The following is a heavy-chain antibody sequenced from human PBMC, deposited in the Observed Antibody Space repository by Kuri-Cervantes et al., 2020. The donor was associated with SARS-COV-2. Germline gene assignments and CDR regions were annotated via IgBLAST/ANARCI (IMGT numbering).Heavy chain of an antibody. CDR2: IYPGDSDA. D-gene: IGHD7-27*01. CDR3: ARELTGDMLADY. J-gene: IGHJ4*02. V-gene: IGHV5-51*01. Sequence: GGSLRLSCKTSGYTFTNYWIGWVRQMPGRGLEWMGIIYPGDSDARYSPSFQGQVIISADKSIRTAYLQWSSLKASDSAMYYCARELTGDMLADYWGQGTLVTVSS. CDR1: GYTFTNYW.